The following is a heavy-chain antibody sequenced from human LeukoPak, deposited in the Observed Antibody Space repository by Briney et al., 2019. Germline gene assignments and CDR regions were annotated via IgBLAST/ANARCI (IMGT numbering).Heavy chain of an antibody. J-gene: IGHJ4*02. D-gene: IGHD1-14*01. V-gene: IGHV3-30*18. CDR2: ISYDGTNK. CDR3: AKETGDYVDY. Sequence: GESLRLSCAASGFTFSSYAMQWVRQAPGKGLEWVAVISYDGTNKYYADSVKGRFTISRDNSKNTLYLQMNSLRAEDTAVYYCAKETGDYVDYWGQGTLVTVSS. CDR1: GFTFSSYA.